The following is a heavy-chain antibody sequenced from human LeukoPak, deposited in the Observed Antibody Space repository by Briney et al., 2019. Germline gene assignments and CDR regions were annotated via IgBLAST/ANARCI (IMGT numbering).Heavy chain of an antibody. V-gene: IGHV3-48*01. Sequence: PGGSLRLSCAASGFTFSSYSMNWVRQAPGRGLEWLSYISSGSRTIYYADPVKGRFTISRDNAKNSLYLQMNSLRAEDTAVYYCAREGAGYSYGTSFPPDYWGQGTLVTVSS. CDR3: AREGAGYSYGTSFPPDY. D-gene: IGHD5-18*01. CDR1: GFTFSSYS. CDR2: ISSGSRTI. J-gene: IGHJ4*02.